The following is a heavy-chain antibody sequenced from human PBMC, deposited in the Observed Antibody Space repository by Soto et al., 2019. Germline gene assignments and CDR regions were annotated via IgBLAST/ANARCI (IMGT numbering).Heavy chain of an antibody. D-gene: IGHD3-16*01. CDR3: ARGLEGESPTDY. CDR1: GYTFTGYD. V-gene: IGHV1-8*01. Sequence: GGSVKVYFKASGYTFTGYDVNLGRQATGQGLEWMGWMNPNSGNTGYAQKFQGRVTMTRNTSISTAYMELSSLRSEDTAVYYCARGLEGESPTDYWGQGTMVTVSS. CDR2: MNPNSGNT. J-gene: IGHJ4*02.